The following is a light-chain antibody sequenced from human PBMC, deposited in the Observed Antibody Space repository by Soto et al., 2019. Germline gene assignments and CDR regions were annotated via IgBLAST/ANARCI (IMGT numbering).Light chain of an antibody. V-gene: IGKV3-20*01. Sequence: EIVLTQSPGPRSLSPGASTTLSCRARRGISSSYLAWYQQKPGQAPRLLSYAASTRDTGIPDRFRGSGSATDFTLTISSLETEESAVSSCQQYGAAPPYTFGQGTEMEIK. CDR2: AAS. J-gene: IGKJ2*01. CDR1: RGISSSY. CDR3: QQYGAAPPYT.